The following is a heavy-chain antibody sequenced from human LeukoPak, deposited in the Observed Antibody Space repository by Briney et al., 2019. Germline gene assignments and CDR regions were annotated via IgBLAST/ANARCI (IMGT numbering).Heavy chain of an antibody. CDR1: GGTFTSYA. D-gene: IGHD6-19*01. Sequence: SVKVSCKASGGTFTSYAISWVRQAPGQGLEWMGGIIPIFGTADYAQKFQGRVTITADESPSTAYMELSRLRSEDTAVYYCARDAKFDSGSDQPGIYYYMDVWGKGTTVTVSS. CDR2: IIPIFGTA. V-gene: IGHV1-69*13. J-gene: IGHJ6*03. CDR3: ARDAKFDSGSDQPGIYYYMDV.